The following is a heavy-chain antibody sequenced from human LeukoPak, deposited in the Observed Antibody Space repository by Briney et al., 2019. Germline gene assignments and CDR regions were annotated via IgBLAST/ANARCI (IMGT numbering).Heavy chain of an antibody. CDR1: GFSFTSYA. CDR3: ARDRGRYYDSRGFYWGYYFDS. D-gene: IGHD3-22*01. Sequence: GGSLRLSCAASGFSFTSYAMSWVRQAPGKGLEWVSGINGGGDKTYYRDSVKGRFTISRDNSKDTLYLQMSSVRVDDTAVYYCARDRGRYYDSRGFYWGYYFDSWGQGILVTVST. V-gene: IGHV3-23*01. CDR2: INGGGDKT. J-gene: IGHJ4*02.